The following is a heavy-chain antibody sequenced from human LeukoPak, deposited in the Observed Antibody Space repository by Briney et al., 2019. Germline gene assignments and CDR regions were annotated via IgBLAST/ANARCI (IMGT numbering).Heavy chain of an antibody. Sequence: PGGSLRLSCAASGFTLSGYWIHWVRRAPGKGLVWVSRIDNDGRSTNYADPVKGRFTVSRDNAKNTLYLQMNSLRVEDTAMYYCVRGGLNHAFDMWGQGTTVTVSS. CDR1: GFTLSGYW. D-gene: IGHD1-14*01. CDR2: IDNDGRST. V-gene: IGHV3-74*01. CDR3: VRGGLNHAFDM. J-gene: IGHJ3*02.